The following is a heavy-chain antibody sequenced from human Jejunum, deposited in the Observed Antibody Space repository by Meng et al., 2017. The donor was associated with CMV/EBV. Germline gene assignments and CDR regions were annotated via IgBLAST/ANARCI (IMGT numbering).Heavy chain of an antibody. J-gene: IGHJ3*02. Sequence: YAMTWVLQAPGTWLAWLGFIISNPCGGASHSAASVDGSFTFSRDDSKSIAYLHMNSLQSDDTAVYYCSRVLIVVVTSGLWERTFDIWGQGTMVTVSS. CDR1: YA. V-gene: IGHV3-49*04. CDR2: IISNPCGGAS. D-gene: IGHD2-2*01. CDR3: SRVLIVVVTSGLWERTFDI.